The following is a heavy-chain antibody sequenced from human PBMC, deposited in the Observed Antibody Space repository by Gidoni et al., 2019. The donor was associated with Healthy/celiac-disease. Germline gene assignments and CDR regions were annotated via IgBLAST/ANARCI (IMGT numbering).Heavy chain of an antibody. CDR2: ISSSSSYI. V-gene: IGHV3-21*01. Sequence: EVQLVESGGGLVKPGGSLRLSCAASGFTFSSYSMNWVRQAPGKGLEWVSSISSSSSYIYYADSVKGRFTISRDNAKNSLYLQMNSLRAEDTAVYYCAREARYCSGGSCSLDYWGQGTLVTVSS. D-gene: IGHD2-15*01. CDR1: GFTFSSYS. J-gene: IGHJ4*02. CDR3: AREARYCSGGSCSLDY.